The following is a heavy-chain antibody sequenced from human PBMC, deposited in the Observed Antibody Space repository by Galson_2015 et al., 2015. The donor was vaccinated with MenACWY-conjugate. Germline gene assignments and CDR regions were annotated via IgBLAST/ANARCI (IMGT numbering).Heavy chain of an antibody. V-gene: IGHV5-51*01. CDR3: ARQGAAALPMYNWFDP. Sequence: QSGAEVKKPGESLKISCKGSGYSFTSYWIGWVRQMPGKGLEWMGIIYPGDSDTRYSPSFQGQVTISADKSISTAYLQWSSLKASDTAMYYCARQGAAALPMYNWFDPWGQGTLVTVSS. D-gene: IGHD6-13*01. CDR1: GYSFTSYW. J-gene: IGHJ5*02. CDR2: IYPGDSDT.